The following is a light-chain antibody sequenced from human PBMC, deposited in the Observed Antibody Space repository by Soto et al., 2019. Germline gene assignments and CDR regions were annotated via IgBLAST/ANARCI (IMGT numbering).Light chain of an antibody. CDR1: QSISNW. CDR3: QRYYGNSRT. J-gene: IGKJ1*01. V-gene: IGKV1-5*03. Sequence: DFQMTQSPSTLSASVGDTVTITCRASQSISNWLAWYQQKPGEAPKLLIYQASSLASGVPSRFSGSGSGTAFTLTVASLQPDDFATYYCQRYYGNSRTFGQGTKVEIK. CDR2: QAS.